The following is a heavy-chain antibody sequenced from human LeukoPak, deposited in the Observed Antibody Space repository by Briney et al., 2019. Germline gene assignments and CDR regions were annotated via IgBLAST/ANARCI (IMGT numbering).Heavy chain of an antibody. D-gene: IGHD5-12*01. V-gene: IGHV4-38-2*02. CDR2: IYTSGST. J-gene: IGHJ4*02. CDR1: GYSISSGYY. Sequence: ASETLSLTCTVSGYSISSGYYWGWIRQPPGKGLEWIGRIYTSGSTNYNPSLKSRVTISVDTSKNQFSLKLSSVTAADTAVYFCAREDRNGNSGYAIGDWGQGILVTVSS. CDR3: AREDRNGNSGYAIGD.